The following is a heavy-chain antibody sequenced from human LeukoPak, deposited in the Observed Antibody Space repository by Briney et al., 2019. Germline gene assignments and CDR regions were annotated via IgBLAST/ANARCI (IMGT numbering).Heavy chain of an antibody. CDR1: GFTFSSYN. CDR3: ARATPGGLLLDY. Sequence: GGSLRLSCAGSGFTFSSYNMNWVRQAPGKGLEWVSSISGSSSYIYYADSVKGRFTISRGNAKNSLYLQMNSLRAEDTAVYYCARATPGGLLLDYWGQGTLVTVSS. D-gene: IGHD2-21*02. J-gene: IGHJ4*02. V-gene: IGHV3-21*01. CDR2: ISGSSSYI.